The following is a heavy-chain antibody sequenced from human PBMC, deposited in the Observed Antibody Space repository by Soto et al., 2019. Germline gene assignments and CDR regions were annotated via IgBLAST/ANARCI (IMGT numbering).Heavy chain of an antibody. CDR1: DGSITNYY. Sequence: SETLSLTCTVSDGSITNYYWSWIRQPAGKGLEWIGRMYTKERTNYNLSFKSRVTMSVDTSKNQFSLKLNAVTAADTAVYYCARDDYKDGGNNWFDPWGQGTLVTVSS. J-gene: IGHJ5*02. CDR3: ARDDYKDGGNNWFDP. D-gene: IGHD3-16*01. V-gene: IGHV4-4*07. CDR2: MYTKERT.